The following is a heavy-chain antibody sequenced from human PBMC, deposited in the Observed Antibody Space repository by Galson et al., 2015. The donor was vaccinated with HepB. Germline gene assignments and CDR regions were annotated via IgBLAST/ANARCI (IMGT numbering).Heavy chain of an antibody. Sequence: CAISGDSVSSNSAAWNWIRQSPSRGLEWLGRTYCRSKWYNDYAVSVKSRITINPDTSKNQFSLQLNSVTPEDTAVYYCARAPDGSYSNDAFDIWGQGTMVTVSS. CDR2: TYCRSKWYN. J-gene: IGHJ3*02. CDR1: GDSVSSNSAA. V-gene: IGHV6-1*01. D-gene: IGHD1-26*01. CDR3: ARAPDGSYSNDAFDI.